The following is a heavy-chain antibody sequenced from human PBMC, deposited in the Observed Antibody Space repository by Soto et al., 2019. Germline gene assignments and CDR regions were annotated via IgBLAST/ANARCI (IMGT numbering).Heavy chain of an antibody. CDR3: AKSVKYCKGNSCSPEAFDI. V-gene: IGHV3-30*18. CDR2: ISHDGGNE. Sequence: QMQLVESGGGVVQPGRSLRLSCAASRFTFSDYGMHWVRQAPGKGLEWVAAISHDGGNEFYAESLKSRFTISRDNSNNTLYLQMNSLRNEETALYYCAKSVKYCKGNSCSPEAFDIWGQGTGVTVSS. D-gene: IGHD2-15*01. CDR1: RFTFSDYG. J-gene: IGHJ3*02.